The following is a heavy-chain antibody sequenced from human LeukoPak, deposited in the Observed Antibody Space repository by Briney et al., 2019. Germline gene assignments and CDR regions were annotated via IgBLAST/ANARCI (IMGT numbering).Heavy chain of an antibody. J-gene: IGHJ4*02. V-gene: IGHV1-2*04. CDR1: GYTFTDYY. Sequence: ASVKVSCKASGYTFTDYYMHWVRQAPGQGLEWMGWINPNSGDTNYAQKFQGWVTMTRDTSISTAYMELSRLRSDDTAVYYCARVFRRREASYDSSGYYYDYWGQGTLVTVSS. D-gene: IGHD3-22*01. CDR2: INPNSGDT. CDR3: ARVFRRREASYDSSGYYYDY.